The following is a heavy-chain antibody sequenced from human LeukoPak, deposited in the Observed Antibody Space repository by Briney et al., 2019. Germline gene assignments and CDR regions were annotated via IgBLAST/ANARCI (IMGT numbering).Heavy chain of an antibody. V-gene: IGHV4-39*01. Sequence: SETLSLTCTVSGGSISSSSYYWGWIRQPPGKGLEWIGSIYYSGSTYYNPSLKSRVTISVDTSKNQFSLKLNSVTAADTAVYYCASPPSSSGGSYMDVWGKGTTVTISS. CDR2: IYYSGST. D-gene: IGHD2-15*01. J-gene: IGHJ6*03. CDR3: ASPPSSSGGSYMDV. CDR1: GGSISSSSYY.